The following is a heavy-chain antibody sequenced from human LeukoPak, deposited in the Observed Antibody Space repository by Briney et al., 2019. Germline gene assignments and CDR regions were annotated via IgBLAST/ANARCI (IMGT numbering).Heavy chain of an antibody. CDR2: IYYSGST. V-gene: IGHV4-31*03. J-gene: IGHJ4*02. D-gene: IGHD6-6*01. Sequence: SETLSLTCTVSGGSISSDHYYWSWIRQHPGKGLEWIGCIYYSGSTYYNPSLKSRITMSVDTSKNQFSLKLSSVTAADTAVYYCARGSWSSSIDYWGQGTLVTVSS. CDR3: ARGSWSSSIDY. CDR1: GGSISSDHYY.